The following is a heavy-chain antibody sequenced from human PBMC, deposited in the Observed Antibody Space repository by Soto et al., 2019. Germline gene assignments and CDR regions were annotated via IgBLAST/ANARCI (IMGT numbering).Heavy chain of an antibody. CDR1: GFTFDDYA. CDR3: AKANYDRSGYDS. D-gene: IGHD3-22*01. Sequence: VQLVESGGGLVQPGRSLRLSCAASGFTFDDYAMHWVRQVPGKGLEWVSGITWNSGNIGYADSVKGRFTISRDNARNSLYLQMNSLRADDTALYYCAKANYDRSGYDSWGQGTLVTVSS. V-gene: IGHV3-9*01. J-gene: IGHJ4*02. CDR2: ITWNSGNI.